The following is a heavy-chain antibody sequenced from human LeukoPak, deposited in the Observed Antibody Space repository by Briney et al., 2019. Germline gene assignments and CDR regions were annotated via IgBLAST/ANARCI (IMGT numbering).Heavy chain of an antibody. CDR3: ARGGDYGDYGWFDP. CDR1: GFTFSSHW. D-gene: IGHD4-17*01. CDR2: ISSSSSYI. V-gene: IGHV3-21*01. Sequence: GGSLRLSCAASGFTFSSHWMNWVRQAPGKGLEWVSSISSSSSYIYYADSVKGRFTISRDNAKNSLYLQMNSLRAEDTAVYYCARGGDYGDYGWFDPWGQGTLVTVSS. J-gene: IGHJ5*02.